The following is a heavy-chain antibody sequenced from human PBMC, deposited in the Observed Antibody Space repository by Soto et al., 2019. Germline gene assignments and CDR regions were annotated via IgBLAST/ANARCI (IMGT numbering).Heavy chain of an antibody. Sequence: QLLESGGGFVQPGGSLRLSCVASGFTFSNFAMAWVRQAPGEGLEWVSAISGSGDDTFYADSMKVRFTISRDNSKETLYLQINSLRAEDTAVYYCANPIPKTGTTFGFWGQGTLVTVSS. CDR2: ISGSGDDT. CDR3: ANPIPKTGTTFGF. V-gene: IGHV3-23*01. J-gene: IGHJ4*02. D-gene: IGHD1-1*01. CDR1: GFTFSNFA.